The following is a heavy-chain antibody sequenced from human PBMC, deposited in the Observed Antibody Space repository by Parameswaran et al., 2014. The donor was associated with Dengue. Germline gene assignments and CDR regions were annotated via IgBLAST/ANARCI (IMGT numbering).Heavy chain of an antibody. J-gene: IGHJ5*02. D-gene: IGHD2-2*01. CDR2: INHSGST. V-gene: IGHV4-34*01. Sequence: RWIRQPPGKGLEWIGEINHSGSTNYNPSLKSRVTISVDTSKNQFSLKLSSVTAADTAVYYCARGGYCSSTSCYVHIWLRRSMSNWFDPWGQGTLVTVSS. CDR3: ARGGYCSSTSCYVHIWLRRSMSNWFDP.